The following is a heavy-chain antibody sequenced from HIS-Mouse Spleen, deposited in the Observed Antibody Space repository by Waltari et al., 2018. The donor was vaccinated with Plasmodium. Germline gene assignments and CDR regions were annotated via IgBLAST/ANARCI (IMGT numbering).Heavy chain of an antibody. CDR3: ARTTYSSSSAKYYYYGMDV. V-gene: IGHV2-70*15. D-gene: IGHD6-6*01. CDR1: GFSLSTSGLC. Sequence: QVTLRESGPALVQPTPTLPLTCTFTGFSLSTSGLCVRWIRQPPGQALEWLARIDWDDDKYYSTSLKTRLTISKDTSKNQVVLTMTNMDPVDTATYYCARTTYSSSSAKYYYYGMDVWGQGTTVTVSS. CDR2: IDWDDDK. J-gene: IGHJ6*02.